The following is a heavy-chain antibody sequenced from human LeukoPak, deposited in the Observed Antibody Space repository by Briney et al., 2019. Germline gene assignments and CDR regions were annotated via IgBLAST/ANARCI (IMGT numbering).Heavy chain of an antibody. J-gene: IGHJ4*02. CDR3: TSIPGD. CDR2: INSDGSST. D-gene: IGHD7-27*01. Sequence: PGGSLRLSCAASGFTFSSYWMHCVRRAPGTGRVWVSRINSDGSSTSYAYSVRGRFTVSRDNAKNTLYLQMNSLRAEDTAVYYCTSIPGDWGQGTLVTVSS. V-gene: IGHV3-74*01. CDR1: GFTFSSYW.